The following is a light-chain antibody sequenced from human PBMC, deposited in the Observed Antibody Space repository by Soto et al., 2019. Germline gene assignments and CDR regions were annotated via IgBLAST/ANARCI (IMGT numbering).Light chain of an antibody. V-gene: IGLV2-8*01. CDR2: EVT. CDR1: SSDVGCYNY. CDR3: SSHAGSNPVYV. Sequence: QSALTQPPSASGSPGQSVTISCTGTSSDVGCYNYVSWYQQHPGKTPKLIIYEVTKRPSGVPDRFSASKSGNTASLTVSGLQAEDEADYYCSSHAGSNPVYVFGSGTKLTVL. J-gene: IGLJ1*01.